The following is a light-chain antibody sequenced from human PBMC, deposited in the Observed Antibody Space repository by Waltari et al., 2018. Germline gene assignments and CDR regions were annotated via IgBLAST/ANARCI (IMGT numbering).Light chain of an antibody. Sequence: EIVLTQSPGTLSLSQGERATLSCRASQSVGRSLAWYQQKAGQAPRLLIYDASRRATGVPDSFSGSGSGTDFSLTISRLEPEDFAVYYCQMYVRLPATFGQGTKVEIK. CDR1: QSVGRS. CDR2: DAS. CDR3: QMYVRLPAT. J-gene: IGKJ1*01. V-gene: IGKV3-20*01.